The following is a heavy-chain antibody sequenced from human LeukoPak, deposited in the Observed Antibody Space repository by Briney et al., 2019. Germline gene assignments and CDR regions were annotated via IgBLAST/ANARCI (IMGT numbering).Heavy chain of an antibody. D-gene: IGHD3-3*01. Sequence: HPGGSLRLSCAASGFSFRSCWMHWVRHAPGKELVWVSRINGDGSTTNYADSVRGRFTISRGNAKNTLYLQMNSLRADDSAVYFCASLVGGYYPPVEAFNVWGQGTMVTVSS. J-gene: IGHJ3*01. CDR1: GFSFRSCW. CDR3: ASLVGGYYPPVEAFNV. V-gene: IGHV3-74*01. CDR2: INGDGSTT.